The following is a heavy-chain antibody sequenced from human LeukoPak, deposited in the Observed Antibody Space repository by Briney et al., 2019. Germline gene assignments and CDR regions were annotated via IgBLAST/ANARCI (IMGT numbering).Heavy chain of an antibody. Sequence: GGSLRLSCAASGFTFSSYSMNWVRQAPGKGLEWVSSISSSSSYIYYADSVKGRFTISRDNAKNSLYLQMNSLRAEDTAVYYCARAGGYGAYDAFDIWGQGTMVTVSS. CDR3: ARAGGYGAYDAFDI. CDR2: ISSSSSYI. V-gene: IGHV3-21*01. CDR1: GFTFSSYS. D-gene: IGHD2-15*01. J-gene: IGHJ3*02.